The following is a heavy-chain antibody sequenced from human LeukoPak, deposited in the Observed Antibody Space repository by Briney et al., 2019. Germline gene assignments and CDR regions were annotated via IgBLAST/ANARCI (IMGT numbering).Heavy chain of an antibody. D-gene: IGHD6-25*01. Sequence: ASETLSLTCAVYGGSFGGYYWSWIRQPPGKGLEWIGEINHSGSTNYNPSLKSRVTISVDTSKNQFSLKLSSVTAADTAVYYCARREQRGFWDYFDYWGQGTLVTVSS. CDR3: ARREQRGFWDYFDY. V-gene: IGHV4-34*01. CDR2: INHSGST. J-gene: IGHJ4*02. CDR1: GGSFGGYY.